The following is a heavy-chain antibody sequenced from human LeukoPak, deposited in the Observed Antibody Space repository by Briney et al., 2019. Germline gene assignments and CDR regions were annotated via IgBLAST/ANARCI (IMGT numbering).Heavy chain of an antibody. CDR3: VRVAKERVGGVYYFDY. CDR1: GFTFSDYD. V-gene: IGHV3-13*01. J-gene: IGHJ4*02. CDR2: IGTAGDT. D-gene: IGHD1-1*01. Sequence: PGGSLRLSCAASGFTFSDYDMHWVRQATGKGLEWVSAIGTAGDTYYTGSVKGRFTISRENAKNSLYLQMNSLRVGDTAVYYCVRVAKERVGGVYYFDYWGQGTPVTVSS.